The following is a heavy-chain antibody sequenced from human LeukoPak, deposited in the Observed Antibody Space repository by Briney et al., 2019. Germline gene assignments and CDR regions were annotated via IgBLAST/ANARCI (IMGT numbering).Heavy chain of an antibody. CDR2: IYYSGST. CDR1: GGSISSSSYY. J-gene: IGHJ4*02. V-gene: IGHV4-39*01. D-gene: IGHD6-13*01. Sequence: SETLSLTCTVSGGSISSSSYYWGWIRQPPGKGLEWIGSIYYSGSTYYNPSLKSRVTISVDTSKNQFSLKLSSVTAADTAVYYCARDKYSSSWLVFDYWGQGTLVTVSS. CDR3: ARDKYSSSWLVFDY.